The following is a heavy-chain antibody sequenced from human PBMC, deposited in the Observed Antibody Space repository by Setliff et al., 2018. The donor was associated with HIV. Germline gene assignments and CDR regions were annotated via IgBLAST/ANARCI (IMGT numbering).Heavy chain of an antibody. Sequence: RASVKVSCKASGYTFTSYGTSWVRQAPGQGLEWMGLIGPSGSSTTYAQNFQGRVTMSRDTSTNTVYMELSSLRSEDTAVYYCARDHIAARSVDYWGQGTLVTVSS. CDR3: ARDHIAARSVDY. CDR1: GYTFTSYG. J-gene: IGHJ4*02. D-gene: IGHD6-6*01. V-gene: IGHV1-46*01. CDR2: IGPSGSST.